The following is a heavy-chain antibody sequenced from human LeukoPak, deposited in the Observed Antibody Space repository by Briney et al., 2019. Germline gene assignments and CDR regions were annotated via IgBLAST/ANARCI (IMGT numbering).Heavy chain of an antibody. CDR2: IRSKAYGGTT. J-gene: IGHJ4*02. D-gene: IGHD3-22*01. CDR3: TRDRLDYDSSGCPFDY. CDR1: GFTFGDYA. Sequence: PGGSLRVSCTASGFTFGDYAMSWFRQAPGKGLEWVGFIRSKAYGGTTEYAASVKGRFTISRDDSKSIAYLQMNSLKTEDTAVYYCTRDRLDYDSSGCPFDYWGQGTLVTVSS. V-gene: IGHV3-49*03.